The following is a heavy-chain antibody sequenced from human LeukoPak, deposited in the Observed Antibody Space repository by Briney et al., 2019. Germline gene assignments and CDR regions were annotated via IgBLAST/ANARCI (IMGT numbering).Heavy chain of an antibody. CDR3: ARDQRGYGDSTGASKWIDP. CDR2: ISPYNGNT. J-gene: IGHJ5*02. V-gene: IGHV1-18*01. D-gene: IGHD4-17*01. Sequence: ASVKVSCKASGYTFTSYGINWVRQAPGQGLEWMGWISPYNGNTKYAEKVQGRVTITTDTSTSTTYMELRSLNSDDTAVYYCARDQRGYGDSTGASKWIDPWGQGTLVTVSP. CDR1: GYTFTSYG.